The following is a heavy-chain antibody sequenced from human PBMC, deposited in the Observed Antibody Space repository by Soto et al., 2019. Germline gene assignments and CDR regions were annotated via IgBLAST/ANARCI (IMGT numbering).Heavy chain of an antibody. D-gene: IGHD3-22*01. CDR3: ARDYYDSSGYFPDY. CDR2: VRYDGSNK. V-gene: IGHV3-33*01. CDR1: GFTFSSYG. J-gene: IGHJ4*02. Sequence: PGGSLRLSCATSGFTFSSYGMHWVRQAPGKGLEWVAVVRYDGSNKYYADSVKGRFTISRDNSKNTLYLQMNSLRAEDTAVYYCARDYYDSSGYFPDYWGQGTLVTVSS.